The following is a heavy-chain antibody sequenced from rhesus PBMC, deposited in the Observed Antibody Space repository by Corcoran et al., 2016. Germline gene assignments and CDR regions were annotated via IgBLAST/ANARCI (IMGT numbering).Heavy chain of an antibody. CDR3: ARGPSWDMQYYFDF. D-gene: IGHD1-20*01. Sequence: QVQLQESGPGLVNPSETLPLTCLVSVSSITNHFWSWIRPAPGKGLEWIGRIYGCSGGTDYNPSRKRRGTISMDTSKSQFALNLYSMTAADTAVYYCARGPSWDMQYYFDFWGPGVLVTVSS. V-gene: IGHV4S2*01. J-gene: IGHJ4*01. CDR1: VSSITNHF. CDR2: IYGCSGGT.